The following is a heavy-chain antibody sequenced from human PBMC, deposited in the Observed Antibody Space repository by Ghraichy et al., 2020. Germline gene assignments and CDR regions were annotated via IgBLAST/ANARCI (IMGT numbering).Heavy chain of an antibody. D-gene: IGHD5-12*01. V-gene: IGHV3-7*03. CDR3: ARESSFAYSGFDY. J-gene: IGHJ4*02. CDR2: IKQDGSDK. Sequence: GGSLRLSCAASGFTFSSHYMTWVRQAPGKGLEWVANIKQDGSDKFYVDSVKGRFTISRDNAQNSLSLQMNSLRGEDTAVYYCARESSFAYSGFDYWGRGTLFTVSS. CDR1: GFTFSSHY.